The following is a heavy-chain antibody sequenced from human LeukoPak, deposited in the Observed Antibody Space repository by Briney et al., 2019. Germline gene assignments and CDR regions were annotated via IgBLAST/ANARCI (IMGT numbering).Heavy chain of an antibody. D-gene: IGHD6-19*01. CDR3: AKGSLRGWYYFDY. V-gene: IGHV3-23*01. J-gene: IGHJ4*02. CDR1: GFTFGSSA. CDR2: FSRSGPDT. Sequence: GGSLRLSCAASGFTFGSSAMSWVRQAPGKGPEWVSTFSRSGPDTYYADSVKGRFTIFRDNSKNTLYLQMNSLRAEDTAVYYCAKGSLRGWYYFDYWGQGTLVTVSS.